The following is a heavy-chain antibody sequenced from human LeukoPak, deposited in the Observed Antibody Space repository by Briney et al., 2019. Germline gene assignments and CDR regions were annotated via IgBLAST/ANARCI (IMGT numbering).Heavy chain of an antibody. D-gene: IGHD3-22*01. V-gene: IGHV4-39*01. CDR2: IYYSGNT. CDR3: ARTSSAYYHDAFDI. Sequence: SETLSLTCIVSGGSISRSNYYWGWIRQSPGKGLEWIGSIYYSGNTYYNPSLKSRVTISVDTSRTQFSLKLNSVTAADTALYYCARTSSAYYHDAFDIWGQGTMVTVSS. CDR1: GGSISRSNYY. J-gene: IGHJ3*02.